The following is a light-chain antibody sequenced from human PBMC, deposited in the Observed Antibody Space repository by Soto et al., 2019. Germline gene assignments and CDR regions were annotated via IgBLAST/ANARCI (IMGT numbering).Light chain of an antibody. V-gene: IGKV3-20*01. CDR3: HQYGTAPLT. J-gene: IGKJ3*01. CDR1: QSVAANL. Sequence: EGMLTQSPGTLAWSPGERATLSCRASQSVAANLFACDQQKLVQAPRLLIYGASSRATGIPDRFSGSGSGTDFTLTISSLEPEDFSVYYCHQYGTAPLTFGPGTKVDIK. CDR2: GAS.